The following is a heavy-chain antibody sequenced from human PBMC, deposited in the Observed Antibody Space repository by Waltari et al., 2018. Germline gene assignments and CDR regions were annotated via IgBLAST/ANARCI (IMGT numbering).Heavy chain of an antibody. D-gene: IGHD3-10*01. Sequence: QVQLQESGPGLVKASETLSLICSVSGDSISSYYWSWIRQPPGKGLEWIGYISTSGSTNYNPYLKSRVTISVDTSKNQFSLKLGSVTAADTALYYCARDYYYGSGSLDSWGQGALVTVSS. CDR2: ISTSGST. CDR3: ARDYYYGSGSLDS. CDR1: GDSISSYY. J-gene: IGHJ4*02. V-gene: IGHV4-4*09.